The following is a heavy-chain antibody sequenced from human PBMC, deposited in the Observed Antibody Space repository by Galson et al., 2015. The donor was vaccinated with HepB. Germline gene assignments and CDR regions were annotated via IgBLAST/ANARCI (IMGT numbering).Heavy chain of an antibody. Sequence: SLRLSCAASGFTFSSYTINWVRQAPGKKMKWVSYISTTGTTIYYADSVKGRFTISRDNAENSVFLQMDSLRDEDTAVYYCVRVAVDTTIFRGYWYFDLWGRGTLVTVSS. CDR1: GFTFSSYT. CDR2: ISTTGTTI. D-gene: IGHD5-18*01. V-gene: IGHV3-48*02. CDR3: VRVAVDTTIFRGYWYFDL. J-gene: IGHJ2*01.